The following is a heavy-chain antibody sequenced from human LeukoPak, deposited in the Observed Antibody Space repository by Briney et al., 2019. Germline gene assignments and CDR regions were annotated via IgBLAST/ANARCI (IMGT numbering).Heavy chain of an antibody. D-gene: IGHD5-12*01. J-gene: IGHJ4*02. CDR1: GFTFSSYA. V-gene: IGHV3-30-3*01. Sequence: GGSLRLSCAASGFTFSSYAMHWVRQAPGKGLEWVAVISYDGSNKYYADSVKGRFTISRDNSKNTLYLQMNSLRAEDTAVYYCARDGGRDIVAILYYFDYWGQGTLVTVSP. CDR2: ISYDGSNK. CDR3: ARDGGRDIVAILYYFDY.